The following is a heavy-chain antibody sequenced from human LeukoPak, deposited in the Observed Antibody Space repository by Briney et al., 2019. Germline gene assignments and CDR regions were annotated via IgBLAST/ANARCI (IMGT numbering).Heavy chain of an antibody. CDR1: GFTVSSYE. J-gene: IGHJ4*02. V-gene: IGHV3-48*03. Sequence: GGSLRLSCAASGFTVSSYEMNWVRQAPGKGLDWVSYISSSGSTIYYADSVKGRFTISRDNSKNTLYLQMNSLRAEDTAVYYCAKDPRSGPPRGYWGQGTLVTVSS. CDR2: ISSSGSTI. CDR3: AKDPRSGPPRGY. D-gene: IGHD3-10*01.